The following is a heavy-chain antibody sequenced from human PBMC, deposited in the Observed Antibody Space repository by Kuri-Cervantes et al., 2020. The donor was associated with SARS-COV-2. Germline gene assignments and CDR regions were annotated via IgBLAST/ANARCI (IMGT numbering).Heavy chain of an antibody. Sequence: SWAASGFTFSSYVMHWVRQAPGKGLEWEAVIWYDGSNKYYADSVKRRFTISRDNSKNTLYLQMNSLRAEDTAVYYCARDGIVGATPHFVYWGQGTLVTVSS. CDR3: ARDGIVGATPHFVY. CDR2: IWYDGSNK. CDR1: GFTFSSYV. D-gene: IGHD1-26*01. J-gene: IGHJ4*02. V-gene: IGHV3-33*01.